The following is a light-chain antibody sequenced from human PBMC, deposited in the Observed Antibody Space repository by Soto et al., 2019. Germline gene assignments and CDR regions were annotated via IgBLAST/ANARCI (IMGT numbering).Light chain of an antibody. CDR1: QSVSSTX. V-gene: IGKV3-20*01. CDR3: QQXXTSPPRLP. J-gene: IGKJ4*01. CDR2: DVP. Sequence: EIVLTQSPGTLSLSPGERVTLSCRASQSVSSTXXXWYQHRADQAPRLLVYDVPPRATGIPDRFSGSASGXDXTXXXXXXXXXXFAGYYSQQXXTSPPRLPVGGGTEVEIK.